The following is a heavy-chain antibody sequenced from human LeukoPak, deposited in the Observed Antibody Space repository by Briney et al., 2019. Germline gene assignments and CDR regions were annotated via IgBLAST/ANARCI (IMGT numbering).Heavy chain of an antibody. D-gene: IGHD3-10*01. J-gene: IGHJ6*04. CDR2: IWYDGSNK. V-gene: IGHV3-33*01. Sequence: GRSLRLSCAASGFTFSSYGMHWVRQAPGKGLEWVAIIWYDGSNKYYADSVKGRFTISRDNSKNTLYLQMNSLRVEDTAVYYCARVRVRGVMVYYYGMDVWGKGTTVTVSS. CDR1: GFTFSSYG. CDR3: ARVRVRGVMVYYYGMDV.